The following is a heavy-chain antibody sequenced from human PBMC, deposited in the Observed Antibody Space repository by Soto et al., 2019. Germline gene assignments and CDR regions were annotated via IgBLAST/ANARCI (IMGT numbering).Heavy chain of an antibody. CDR2: ISGSGGST. J-gene: IGHJ3*02. CDR3: AKDQGYSGYDQPHAFDI. D-gene: IGHD5-12*01. CDR1: GFTFSSYA. Sequence: LRLSCAASGFTFSSYAMSWVRQAPGKGLEWVSAISGSGGSTYYADSVKGRFTISRDNSKNTLYLQMNSLRAEDTAVYYCAKDQGYSGYDQPHAFDIWGQGTMVTVSS. V-gene: IGHV3-23*01.